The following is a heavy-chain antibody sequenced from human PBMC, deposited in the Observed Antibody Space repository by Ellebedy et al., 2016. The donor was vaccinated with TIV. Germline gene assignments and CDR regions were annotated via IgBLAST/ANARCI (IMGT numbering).Heavy chain of an antibody. Sequence: GGSLRLXXAASGFTFSSYAMSWVRQAPGKGLEWVSAISGSGGSTYYADSVKGRFTISRDNSKNTLYLQMNSLRAEDTAVYYCAKDFSQGGVVVPAAIDYWGQGTLVTVSS. CDR2: ISGSGGST. CDR3: AKDFSQGGVVVPAAIDY. D-gene: IGHD2-2*02. V-gene: IGHV3-23*01. CDR1: GFTFSSYA. J-gene: IGHJ4*02.